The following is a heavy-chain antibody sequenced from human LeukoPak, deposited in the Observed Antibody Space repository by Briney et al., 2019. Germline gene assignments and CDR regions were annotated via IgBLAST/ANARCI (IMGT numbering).Heavy chain of an antibody. D-gene: IGHD3-3*01. CDR1: GGSFSGYY. CDR3: ARDVFRSKGYFDY. Sequence: SETLSLTCAVYGGSFSGYYWSWIRQPPGKGLEWIGEINHSGSTNYNPSLKSRVTISVDTSKNQFSLKLSSVTAADTAVYYCARDVFRSKGYFDYWGQGTLVTVSS. V-gene: IGHV4-34*01. J-gene: IGHJ4*02. CDR2: INHSGST.